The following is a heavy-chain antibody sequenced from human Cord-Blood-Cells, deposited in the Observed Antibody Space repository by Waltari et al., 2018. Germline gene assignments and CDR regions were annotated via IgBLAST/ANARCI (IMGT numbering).Heavy chain of an antibody. CDR2: FDPEDGET. CDR3: ATVVIAARRSEYFQH. CDR1: GYTLTELS. D-gene: IGHD6-6*01. V-gene: IGHV1-24*01. J-gene: IGHJ1*01. Sequence: QVQLVQSGAEVKKPGASVKVSCKVSGYTLTELSMHWVRQAPGKGLEWLGGFDPEDGETIYAQKFQGRVTMTEDTSTDTAYMELSSLRSEDTALYYCATVVIAARRSEYFQHWGQGTLVTVSS.